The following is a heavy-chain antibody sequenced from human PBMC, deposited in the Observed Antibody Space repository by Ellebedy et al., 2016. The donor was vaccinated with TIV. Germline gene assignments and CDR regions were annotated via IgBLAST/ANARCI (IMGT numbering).Heavy chain of an antibody. J-gene: IGHJ5*02. CDR1: GYSISSDYY. Sequence: SETLSLTXTVSGYSISSDYYWGWIRQPPGKGLEWIGSISHSGSPYYNPSLKSPVTISLDTSTNQFSLRMRSVTAADTAVYYCARTSLSGIPAAVPASNWFDPWGQGILVTVSS. D-gene: IGHD6-13*01. V-gene: IGHV4-38-2*02. CDR2: ISHSGSP. CDR3: ARTSLSGIPAAVPASNWFDP.